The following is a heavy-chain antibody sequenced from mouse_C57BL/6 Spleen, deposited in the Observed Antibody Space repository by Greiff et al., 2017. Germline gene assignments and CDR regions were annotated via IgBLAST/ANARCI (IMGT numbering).Heavy chain of an antibody. J-gene: IGHJ3*01. CDR1: GYTFTSYG. D-gene: IGHD1-1*01. V-gene: IGHV1-81*01. CDR3: ARVLYYYGPEVAD. Sequence: VQLQQSGAELARPGASVKLSCKASGYTFTSYGISWVKQRTGQGLEWIGEIYPRSGNTYYNEKFKGKATLTADKSSSTAYMELRSLTSEDSAVYFCARVLYYYGPEVADWGQGTLVTVSA. CDR2: IYPRSGNT.